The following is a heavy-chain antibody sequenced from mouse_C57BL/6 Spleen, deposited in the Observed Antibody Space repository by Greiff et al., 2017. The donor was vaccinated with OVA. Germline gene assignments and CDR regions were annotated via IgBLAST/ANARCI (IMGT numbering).Heavy chain of an antibody. Sequence: QVQLQQPGAELVKPGASVKVSCKASGYTFTSYWMHWVKQRPGQGLEWIGRIHPSDSDTNYNQKFKGKATLTVDKSSSTAYMQLSSLTSENSAVDYCAISQDIYGNDRGQGTTLTVSS. J-gene: IGHJ2*01. CDR2: IHPSDSDT. D-gene: IGHD2-2*01. CDR3: AISQDIYGND. CDR1: GYTFTSYW. V-gene: IGHV1-74*01.